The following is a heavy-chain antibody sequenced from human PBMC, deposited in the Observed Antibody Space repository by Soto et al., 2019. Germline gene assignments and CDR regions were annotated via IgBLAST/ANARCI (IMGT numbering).Heavy chain of an antibody. CDR2: IYYSGST. CDR1: GGSISSSSYY. J-gene: IGHJ3*02. D-gene: IGHD3-3*01. V-gene: IGHV4-39*01. CDR3: ARHPVTYDFWSGLVSVGSYAFDI. Sequence: QLQLQESGPGLVKPSETLSLTCTVSGGSISSSSYYWGWIRQPPGKGLEWIGSIYYSGSTYYNPSLKSRVTISVDTSKNQFSLKLSSVTAADTAVYYCARHPVTYDFWSGLVSVGSYAFDIWGQGTMVTVSS.